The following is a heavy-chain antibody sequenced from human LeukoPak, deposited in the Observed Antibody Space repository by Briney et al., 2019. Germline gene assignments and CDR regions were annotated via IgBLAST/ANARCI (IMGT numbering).Heavy chain of an antibody. D-gene: IGHD6-13*01. Sequence: GGSLRLSCAASGFTVSSNYMSWVRQAPGKGLEWVSVIYSGGSTYYADSVKGRFTISRDNSKNTLYLQMNSLRAEDTAVYYCAKAPLYSSSPFDYWGQGTLVTVSS. CDR2: IYSGGST. V-gene: IGHV3-53*01. CDR3: AKAPLYSSSPFDY. CDR1: GFTVSSNY. J-gene: IGHJ4*02.